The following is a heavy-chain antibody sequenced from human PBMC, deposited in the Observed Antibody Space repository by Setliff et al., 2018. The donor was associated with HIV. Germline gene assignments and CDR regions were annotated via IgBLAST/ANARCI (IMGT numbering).Heavy chain of an antibody. J-gene: IGHJ1*01. V-gene: IGHV1-18*01. CDR3: ARGVGATSAQH. D-gene: IGHD1-26*01. CDR1: GYRFISYG. Sequence: ASVKVSCKASGYRFISYGITWVRQAPGQGPEWMGYMSVYNAKADYAQKFQGRVTMTTDTSTSTVYMELRSLTSDDTAVYYCARGVGATSAQHWGQGTLVTRLL. CDR2: MSVYNAKA.